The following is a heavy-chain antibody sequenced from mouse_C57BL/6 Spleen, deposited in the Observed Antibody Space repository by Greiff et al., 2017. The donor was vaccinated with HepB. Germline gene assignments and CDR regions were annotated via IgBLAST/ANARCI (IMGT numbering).Heavy chain of an antibody. CDR1: GFNIKDDY. J-gene: IGHJ3*01. CDR3: TPAITTVVAARFAY. D-gene: IGHD1-1*01. V-gene: IGHV14-4*01. Sequence: EVQLQQSGAELVRPGASVKLSCTASGFNIKDDYMHWVKQRPEQGLEWIGWIDPENGDTESASKFQGKATITADTSSNTAYLQLSSLTSEDTAVYYCTPAITTVVAARFAYWGQGTLVTVSA. CDR2: IDPENGDT.